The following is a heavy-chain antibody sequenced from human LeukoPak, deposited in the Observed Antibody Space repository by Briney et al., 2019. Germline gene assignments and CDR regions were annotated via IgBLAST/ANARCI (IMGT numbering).Heavy chain of an antibody. V-gene: IGHV1-18*01. CDR2: ISGYNGDT. CDR1: GYSFNNYG. CDR3: AREYYYDTSGYYSAYYNYGMDV. D-gene: IGHD3-22*01. J-gene: IGHJ6*02. Sequence: ASVKVSCKASGYSFNNYGISWVRQAPGQGLEWMGWISGYNGDTKFAQKFQGRVTITTDKSTTTASMELRSLRSDDTAVYFCAREYYYDTSGYYSAYYNYGMDVWGQGTTVTVS.